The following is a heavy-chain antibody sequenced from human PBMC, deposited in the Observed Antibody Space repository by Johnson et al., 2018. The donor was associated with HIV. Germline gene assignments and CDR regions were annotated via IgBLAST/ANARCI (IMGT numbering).Heavy chain of an antibody. CDR3: AKGGSAVAVAFDI. CDR1: GFTFDDYA. CDR2: ISWNSGSI. Sequence: VQLVESGGGLVQPGRSLRLSCAASGFTFDDYAMHWVRQAPGTGLEWVSGISWNSGSIGYADSVKGRFTISRDNSKNTLYLQMNSLRAEDTAVYYCAKGGSAVAVAFDIWGQGTMVTVSS. J-gene: IGHJ3*02. D-gene: IGHD6-19*01. V-gene: IGHV3-9*01.